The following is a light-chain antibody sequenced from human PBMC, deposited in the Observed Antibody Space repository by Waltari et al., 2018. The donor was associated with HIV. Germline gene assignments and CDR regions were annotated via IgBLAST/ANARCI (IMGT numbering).Light chain of an antibody. V-gene: IGLV2-14*03. CDR3: SSFSITSTLVV. CDR1: SSDIGGYNY. CDR2: DAS. Sequence: QSALTPPASVSGSPGQSITISCTGTSSDIGGYNYVSWYQPHPGKAPKPMIFDASNRPSGISNRFSGSKSGNTASLTISGLQADDEAHYFCSSFSITSTLVVFGGGTKLTVL. J-gene: IGLJ2*01.